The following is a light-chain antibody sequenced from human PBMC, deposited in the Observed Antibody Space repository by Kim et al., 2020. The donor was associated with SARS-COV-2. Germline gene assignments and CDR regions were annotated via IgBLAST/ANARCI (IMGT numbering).Light chain of an antibody. V-gene: IGLV2-14*01. CDR3: SLYTSSSTL. CDR1: SSDVGGYNY. Sequence: QSALTQPASVSGSPGQSITISCTGTSSDVGGYNYVSWYQQHPGKAPKLMIYDVSKRPSGVSNRFSGSKSGNTASLTISGLQAEDEADYYCSLYTSSSTLFGGGTQLTVL. J-gene: IGLJ2*01. CDR2: DVS.